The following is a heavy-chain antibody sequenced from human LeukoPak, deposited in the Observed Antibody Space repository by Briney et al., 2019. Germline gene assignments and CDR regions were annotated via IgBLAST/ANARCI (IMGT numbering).Heavy chain of an antibody. Sequence: SETLSLTCTVSGGSISSASYYWSWIRQPAGKGLEWIGRVYTSGSTNYNPSLESRVTMSVDTSKNQFSLNLSSVTAADTAVYYCAREVIAAHNWFDPWGQGTLVTVSS. J-gene: IGHJ5*02. V-gene: IGHV4-61*02. CDR3: AREVIAAHNWFDP. CDR2: VYTSGST. CDR1: GGSISSASYY. D-gene: IGHD6-6*01.